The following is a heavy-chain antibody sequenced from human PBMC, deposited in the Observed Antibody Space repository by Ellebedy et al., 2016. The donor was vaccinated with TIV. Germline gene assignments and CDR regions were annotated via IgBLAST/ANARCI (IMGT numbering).Heavy chain of an antibody. CDR3: ARGGDSSHWYEFDH. CDR2: IYSGGGT. D-gene: IGHD6-13*01. J-gene: IGHJ4*02. CDR1: GFTVSSNY. V-gene: IGHV3-53*01. Sequence: GGSLRLXCAASGFTVSSNYMSWVRQAPGTGLEWVSVIYSGGGTSYAESVKGRFTISRDNSKNTIYLQMNSLRAEDTAVYYCARGGDSSHWYEFDHWGQGTLVTVSA.